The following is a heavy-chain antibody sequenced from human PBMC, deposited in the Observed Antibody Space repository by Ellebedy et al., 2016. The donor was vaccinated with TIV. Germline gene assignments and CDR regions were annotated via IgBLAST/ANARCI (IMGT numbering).Heavy chain of an antibody. J-gene: IGHJ4*02. Sequence: GESLKISCAASGFTFSSYSMNWVRQAPGKGLEWVSAISGSGGSTYYADSVKGRFTISRDNSKNTLYLQMNSLRAEDTAVYYCAKDYYGDYVSVADYWGQGTLVTVSS. CDR1: GFTFSSYS. CDR3: AKDYYGDYVSVADY. CDR2: ISGSGGST. D-gene: IGHD4-17*01. V-gene: IGHV3-23*01.